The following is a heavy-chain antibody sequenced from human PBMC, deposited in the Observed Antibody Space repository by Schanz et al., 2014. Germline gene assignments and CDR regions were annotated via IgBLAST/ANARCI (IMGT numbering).Heavy chain of an antibody. V-gene: IGHV3-21*01. CDR1: GFTFSSYT. CDR2: ISSTSTYL. Sequence: EVQLVESGGGLVKPGDSLRLSCAASGFTFSSYTMKWVRQAPGKGLEWVSSISSTSTYLYYADSVKGRFTISRDSAKNTVFLQMNNLRAEDTAVYYCARGASRDYFAMDVWGQGTTVTVSS. CDR3: ARGASRDYFAMDV. J-gene: IGHJ6*02.